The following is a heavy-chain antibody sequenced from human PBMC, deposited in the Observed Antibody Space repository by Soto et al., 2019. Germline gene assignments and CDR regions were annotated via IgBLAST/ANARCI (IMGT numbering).Heavy chain of an antibody. CDR1: GFTFNTYG. J-gene: IGHJ5*02. D-gene: IGHD2-15*01. Sequence: QVQLVESGGGVVQPGRSLRLSCAASGFTFNTYGMHWVRQAPGKGLEWVAVIFYDGSDKYYADSVKGRFTISRDNSKNTPYLQMNSLRAEDTAVYYCAKAGNCSGGSCPWFDPWGRGTLVTVSS. CDR3: AKAGNCSGGSCPWFDP. CDR2: IFYDGSDK. V-gene: IGHV3-30*18.